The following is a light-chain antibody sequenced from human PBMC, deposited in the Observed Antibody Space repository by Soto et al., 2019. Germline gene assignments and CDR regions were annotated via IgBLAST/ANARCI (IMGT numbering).Light chain of an antibody. Sequence: DIQMTQSPYTLSASVEDRVTITCRASQSISSWLAWYQQKPGKAPKLLIYDASSLESGVPSRFSGSGSGTEFTLTISSLQPDDFAAYYCQQYNSYPYTIGQGTKLEIK. J-gene: IGKJ2*01. CDR1: QSISSW. CDR2: DAS. CDR3: QQYNSYPYT. V-gene: IGKV1-5*01.